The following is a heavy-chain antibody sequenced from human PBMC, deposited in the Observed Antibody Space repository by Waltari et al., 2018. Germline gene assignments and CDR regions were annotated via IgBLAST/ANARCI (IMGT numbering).Heavy chain of an antibody. Sequence: QVQLVQSGAEVKKPGASVKVSCKVSGYPLTELSIHWVRQAPGKGLEWVGGFDPEDGETIYAQKFQGRVTMTEDTSTDTAYMELISLRSEDTAVYYCATRTHRIAPLDYWGQGTLVTVSS. CDR3: ATRTHRIAPLDY. V-gene: IGHV1-24*01. D-gene: IGHD2-15*01. J-gene: IGHJ4*02. CDR2: FDPEDGET. CDR1: GYPLTELS.